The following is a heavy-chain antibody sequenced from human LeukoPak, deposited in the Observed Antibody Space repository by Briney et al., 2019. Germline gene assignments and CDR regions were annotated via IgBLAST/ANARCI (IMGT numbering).Heavy chain of an antibody. V-gene: IGHV1-18*01. CDR1: GYTFSTYG. Sequence: ASVKVSCKASGYTFSTYGISWVRQAPGQGLEWMGCLSVYNGNTNYAQKFQGRVTMTTDTSTSTAYMELRSLRSDDTAEYYCAREDSRGYQPFDCWGQGTLVTVSS. J-gene: IGHJ4*02. D-gene: IGHD3-22*01. CDR2: LSVYNGNT. CDR3: AREDSRGYQPFDC.